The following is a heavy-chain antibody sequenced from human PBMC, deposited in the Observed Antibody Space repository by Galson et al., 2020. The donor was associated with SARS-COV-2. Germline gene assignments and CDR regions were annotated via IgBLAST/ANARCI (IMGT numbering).Heavy chain of an antibody. CDR3: ASCGSHAFWSGHWSWADY. J-gene: IGHJ4*02. CDR1: GFTFSNYA. Sequence: GESLKISCAASGFTFSNYAMSWVRQAPGKGLEWVSVIGTGGGDTYYTDPVKGRFTISRDNSKNTLYLQMNSLRVEDTAIYYCASCGSHAFWSGHWSWADYWGQGILVTVSS. V-gene: IGHV3-23*03. CDR2: IGTGGGDT. D-gene: IGHD3-3*01.